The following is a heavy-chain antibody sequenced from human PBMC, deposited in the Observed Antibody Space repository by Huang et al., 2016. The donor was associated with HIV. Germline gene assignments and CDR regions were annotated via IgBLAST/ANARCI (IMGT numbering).Heavy chain of an antibody. CDR3: AKRGGAWGSPYAFDL. CDR2: IIPRFGTR. CDR1: GGSFNNFG. D-gene: IGHD3-16*01. J-gene: IGHJ3*01. Sequence: QVQLVQSGAEVRKPGSSVKVSCRASGGSFNNFGINWVRQAPGQGLEWMVGIIPRFGTRNDAQRFKDRVTITADETTGVVHLEVTSLRSDDTAVYFCAKRGGAWGSPYAFDLWGPGTMVTVSS. V-gene: IGHV1-69*13.